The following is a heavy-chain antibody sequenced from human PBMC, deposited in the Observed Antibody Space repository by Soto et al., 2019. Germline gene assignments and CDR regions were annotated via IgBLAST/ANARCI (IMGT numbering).Heavy chain of an antibody. CDR1: GFTFSDYY. D-gene: IGHD3-3*01. Sequence: GGSLRLSCAASGFTFSDYYMSWIRQAPGKGLEWVSYISSSGSTIYYADSVKGRFTISRDNAKNSLYLQMNSLRAEDTAVYYCARDKKDFWSGTDAFDIWGQGTMVTVSS. V-gene: IGHV3-11*01. CDR2: ISSSGSTI. CDR3: ARDKKDFWSGTDAFDI. J-gene: IGHJ3*02.